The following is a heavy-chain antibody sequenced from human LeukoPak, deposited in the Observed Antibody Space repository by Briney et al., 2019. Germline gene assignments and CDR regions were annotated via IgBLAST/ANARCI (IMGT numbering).Heavy chain of an antibody. CDR1: GFTFSSYA. CDR3: AKDVSWNWFDP. CDR2: ISGNRGST. J-gene: IGHJ5*02. D-gene: IGHD2-15*01. Sequence: PGGSLRLSCAASGFTFSSYAMHWVRQAPGKGLEYVSAISGNRGSTYYASSVKGRFTISRDNSKNTLYLQMGSLRAEDMAVYYCAKDVSWNWFDPWGQGTLVTVSS. V-gene: IGHV3-64*01.